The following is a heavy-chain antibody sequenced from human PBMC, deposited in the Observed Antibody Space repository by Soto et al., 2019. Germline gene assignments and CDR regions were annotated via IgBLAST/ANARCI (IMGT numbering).Heavy chain of an antibody. CDR3: ARRDEIGGIVGATNAFDI. CDR2: IWYDGSNK. Sequence: GGSLRLSCAASGFTFSSYGMHWVRQAPGKGLEWVAVIWYDGSNKYYADSVKGRFTISRDNSKNTLYLQMNSLRAEDTAVYYCARRDEIGGIVGATNAFDIWGQGTMVTVSS. CDR1: GFTFSSYG. J-gene: IGHJ3*02. V-gene: IGHV3-33*08. D-gene: IGHD1-26*01.